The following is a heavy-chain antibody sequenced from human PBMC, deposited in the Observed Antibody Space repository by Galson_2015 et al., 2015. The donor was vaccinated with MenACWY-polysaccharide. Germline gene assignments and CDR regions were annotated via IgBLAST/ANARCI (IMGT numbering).Heavy chain of an antibody. V-gene: IGHV3-23*01. J-gene: IGHJ5*02. CDR1: GVTFTSYA. D-gene: IGHD6-25*01. CDR2: VRSRGTNT. Sequence: SRRLGCTASGVTFTSYARSWIRHAPGKGLQGVSEVRSRGTNTYYPCSVKGRFSICRDNSKTTLYLQMNSLRAEHTAVYYSGNDSIDLRSVERLVGPLGQGTLVTVSS. CDR3: GNDSIDLRSVERLVGP.